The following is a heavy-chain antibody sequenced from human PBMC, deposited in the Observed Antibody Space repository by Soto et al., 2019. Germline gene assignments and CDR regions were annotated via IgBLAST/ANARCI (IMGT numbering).Heavy chain of an antibody. D-gene: IGHD2-15*01. CDR3: AKGRGYCSGGSCYGDY. CDR2: ISYDGSNE. V-gene: IGHV3-30*18. Sequence: QVQLVESGGGVVQPGRSLRLSCAASGFAFSNYGMHWVRQAPGKGLVWVAIISYDGSNEYYSDSVKGRFTISRDNSKNTLYLQMNSLRAEDTAVYYCAKGRGYCSGGSCYGDYWGQGTLVTVSS. CDR1: GFAFSNYG. J-gene: IGHJ4*02.